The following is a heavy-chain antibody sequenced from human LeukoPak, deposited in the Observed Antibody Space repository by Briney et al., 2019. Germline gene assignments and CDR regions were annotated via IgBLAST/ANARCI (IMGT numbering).Heavy chain of an antibody. CDR1: GYTLTELS. CDR3: ARDRYCSGGSCYSVEYYFDY. CDR2: FDPEDGET. J-gene: IGHJ4*02. D-gene: IGHD2-15*01. Sequence: ASVKVSCKVSGYTLTELSMLWVRQAPGKGLEWMGGFDPEDGETIYAQKFQGRVTMTEDTSTDTAYMELSSLRSEDTAVYYCARDRYCSGGSCYSVEYYFDYWGQGTLVTVSS. V-gene: IGHV1-24*01.